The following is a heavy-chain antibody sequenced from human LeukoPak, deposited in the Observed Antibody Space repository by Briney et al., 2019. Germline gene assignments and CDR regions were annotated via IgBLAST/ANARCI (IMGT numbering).Heavy chain of an antibody. D-gene: IGHD3-10*01. CDR1: GGSISSGGYY. Sequence: SETLSLTCTVSGGSISSGGYYWSWIRQHPGKGLEWIGYIYYSGSTYYNPSLKSRVTISVDTSKNQFSLELSSVTAADTAVYYCARDTISYGSGSYYNSEVNWFDPWGQGTLVTVSS. CDR3: ARDTISYGSGSYYNSEVNWFDP. J-gene: IGHJ5*02. CDR2: IYYSGST. V-gene: IGHV4-31*03.